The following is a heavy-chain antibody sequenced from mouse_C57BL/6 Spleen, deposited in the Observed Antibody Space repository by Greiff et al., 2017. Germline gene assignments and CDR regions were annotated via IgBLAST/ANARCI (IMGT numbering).Heavy chain of an antibody. D-gene: IGHD3-2*02. Sequence: QVQLQQPGAELVKPGASVTLSCKASGYTFTSYWMQWVKQRPGQGLEWIGEIDPSDSYTNYNQKFKGKATLTVDTSSSTAYMQLSSLTSEDSAVYYCARSTAQAGFAYWGQGTLVTVSA. CDR3: ARSTAQAGFAY. CDR1: GYTFTSYW. V-gene: IGHV1-50*01. CDR2: IDPSDSYT. J-gene: IGHJ3*01.